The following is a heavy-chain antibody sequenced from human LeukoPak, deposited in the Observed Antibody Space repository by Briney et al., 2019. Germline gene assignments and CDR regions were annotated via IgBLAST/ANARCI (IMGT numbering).Heavy chain of an antibody. D-gene: IGHD6-13*01. J-gene: IGHJ1*01. CDR2: ISSSSSYI. V-gene: IGHV3-21*01. CDR3: ARGPRNSSSYQYFQH. Sequence: AGGSLRLSCAASGFTFSTYSMNWVRQAPGKGLEWVSSISSSSSYIYYADSGKGRFTIYRDNAKNSLFLQMNSLRADDTAVYFCARGPRNSSSYQYFQHWGQGTLVTVSS. CDR1: GFTFSTYS.